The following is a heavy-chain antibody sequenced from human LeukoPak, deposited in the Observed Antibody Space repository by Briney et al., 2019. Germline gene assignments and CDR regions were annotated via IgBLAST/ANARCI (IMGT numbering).Heavy chain of an antibody. J-gene: IGHJ4*02. V-gene: IGHV3-21*01. Sequence: PGGSLRLSCAASGFTFSSYSMNWVRQAPGKGLEWVSSISGSSSYIYYADSVKGRFTISRHNAKNSLYLQMNSLRPEDTAVYYCAKPYGSGSNDDYWGQGTLVTVSS. CDR2: ISGSSSYI. CDR1: GFTFSSYS. D-gene: IGHD3-10*01. CDR3: AKPYGSGSNDDY.